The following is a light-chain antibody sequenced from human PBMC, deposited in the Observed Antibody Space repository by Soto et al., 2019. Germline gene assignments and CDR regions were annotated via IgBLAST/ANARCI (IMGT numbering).Light chain of an antibody. CDR2: GAS. CDR3: QHYGSSPRT. Sequence: VLTQSPGLLSLSPGERATLSCRASQTVISNYLAWYLQKPGQAPRLLIYGASTRATGISDRFSGSGSGTDFTLTITRLEPEEFAMYYCQHYGSSPRTVGQGTKLEIK. CDR1: QTVISNY. V-gene: IGKV3-20*01. J-gene: IGKJ2*01.